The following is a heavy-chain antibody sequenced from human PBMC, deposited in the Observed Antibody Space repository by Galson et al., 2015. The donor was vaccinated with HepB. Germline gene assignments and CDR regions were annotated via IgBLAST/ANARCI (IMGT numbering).Heavy chain of an antibody. CDR3: TRGIYSSSSYYYYYYGMDV. CDR1: GFTFGDYA. V-gene: IGHV3-49*03. J-gene: IGHJ6*02. D-gene: IGHD6-6*01. Sequence: SLRLSCAASGFTFGDYAMSWFRQAPGKGLEWVGFIRSKAYGGTTEYAASVKGRFTISRDDSKSIAYLQMNSLKTEDTAVYYCTRGIYSSSSYYYYYYGMDVWGQGTTVTVSS. CDR2: IRSKAYGGTT.